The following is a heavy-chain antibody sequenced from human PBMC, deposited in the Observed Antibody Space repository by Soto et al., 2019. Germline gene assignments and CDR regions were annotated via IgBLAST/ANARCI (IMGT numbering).Heavy chain of an antibody. D-gene: IGHD3-3*01. CDR2: ISGSGGTT. V-gene: IGHV3-23*01. Sequence: PGGSLRLSCAASGFTFSSYSLSWVRQAPGEGLEWVSGISGSGGTTYYADSVKGRFTISRDNSKNTLYLQMSSLRAEDTAVYSCAKDRDFWNDQIVALDVWGQGTTVTVSS. CDR3: AKDRDFWNDQIVALDV. J-gene: IGHJ6*02. CDR1: GFTFSSYS.